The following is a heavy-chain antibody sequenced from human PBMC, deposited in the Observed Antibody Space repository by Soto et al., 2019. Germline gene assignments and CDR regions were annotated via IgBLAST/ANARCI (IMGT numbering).Heavy chain of an antibody. J-gene: IGHJ4*02. Sequence: GGSLRLSCAASGFTFSSYAMSGVRQAPGKGLEWVSAISGSGGSTYYADSVKGRFTISRDNSKNTLYLQMNSLRAEDTAVYYCAKGVLRMGYFDYWGQGTLVTVSS. D-gene: IGHD2-8*01. CDR3: AKGVLRMGYFDY. V-gene: IGHV3-23*01. CDR1: GFTFSSYA. CDR2: ISGSGGST.